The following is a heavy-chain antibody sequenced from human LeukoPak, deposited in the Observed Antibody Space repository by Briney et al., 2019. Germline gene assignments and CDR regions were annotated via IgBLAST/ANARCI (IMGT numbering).Heavy chain of an antibody. CDR2: IIPIFGTA. J-gene: IGHJ4*02. CDR1: GGTFSSYA. V-gene: IGHV1-69*06. Sequence: ASVKVSCKASGGTFSSYAISWVRQAPGQGLEWMGGIIPIFGTANYAQKFQGRVTITADKSTSTAYMELSSLRSEVTAVYYCARVPQLARAYNYFDYWGQGTLVTVSS. D-gene: IGHD2-2*01. CDR3: ARVPQLARAYNYFDY.